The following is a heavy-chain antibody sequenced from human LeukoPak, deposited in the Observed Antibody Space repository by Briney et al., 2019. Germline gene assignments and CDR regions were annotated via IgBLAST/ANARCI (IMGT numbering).Heavy chain of an antibody. CDR2: IYYSGST. Sequence: SETLSLTCTVSGGSISSSSYYWGWIRQPPGKGLEWIGSIYYSGSTYYNPSLRSRVTISVDTSKNQFSLKLSSVTAADTAVYYCASFSSSWYQDYYYGMDVWGQGTTVTVSS. CDR1: GGSISSSSYY. D-gene: IGHD6-13*01. J-gene: IGHJ6*02. CDR3: ASFSSSWYQDYYYGMDV. V-gene: IGHV4-39*01.